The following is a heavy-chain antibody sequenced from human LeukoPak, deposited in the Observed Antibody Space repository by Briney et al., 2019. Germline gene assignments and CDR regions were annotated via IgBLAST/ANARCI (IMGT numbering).Heavy chain of an antibody. CDR2: ISAYNGNT. CDR1: GYTFTSYG. D-gene: IGHD5-24*01. J-gene: IGHJ5*02. V-gene: IGHV1-18*01. CDR3: AREAVATINDYNPPFDP. Sequence: ASVKVSCKASGYTFTSYGISWVRQAPGQGLEWMGWISAYNGNTNYAQKLQGRVTMTTDTSTSTAYMELRSLRSDDTAVYYCAREAVATINDYNPPFDPWGQGTLVTVSS.